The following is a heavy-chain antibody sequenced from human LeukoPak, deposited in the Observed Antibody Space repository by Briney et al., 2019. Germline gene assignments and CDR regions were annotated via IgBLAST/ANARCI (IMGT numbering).Heavy chain of an antibody. CDR3: AKDSSYDSSGYWDF. D-gene: IGHD3-22*01. J-gene: IGHJ4*02. Sequence: GGSLRLSCAASGFTFNSFAMSWVRQAPGKGLERVSAISGSGGSTYSADSVKGRVTISRDNSKNTLYLQMSSLRADDTAVYYCAKDSSYDSSGYWDFWGQGTLVTVSS. CDR1: GFTFNSFA. CDR2: ISGSGGST. V-gene: IGHV3-23*01.